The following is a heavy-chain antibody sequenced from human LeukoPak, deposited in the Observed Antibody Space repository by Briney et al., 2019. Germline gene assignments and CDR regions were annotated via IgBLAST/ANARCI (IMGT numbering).Heavy chain of an antibody. D-gene: IGHD2-8*02. CDR3: ARENTESKGFDY. CDR1: GFTFSSYW. CDR2: VKQHGSEK. J-gene: IGHJ4*02. Sequence: GGSLKLSCAASGFTFSSYWMSWVRQAPGKGLEWVANVKQHGSEKYYVGSVKGRFTVSRDNAENPLYLQMNSLRAEDTAVYYCARENTESKGFDYWGQGTLVTVSS. V-gene: IGHV3-7*01.